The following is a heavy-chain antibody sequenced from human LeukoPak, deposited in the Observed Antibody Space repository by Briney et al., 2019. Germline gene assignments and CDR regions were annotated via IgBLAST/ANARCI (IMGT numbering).Heavy chain of an antibody. J-gene: IGHJ5*02. V-gene: IGHV3-23*01. Sequence: GGSLRLSCAASGFTFSSYAMSWVRHAPGKGLEWVSAISGSGGGTFYADSVKGRFTMSRDNSKNTLYLQMNSLRAEDTAVYYCAKEASYCTNGVCYSRIFDTWGQGTLVTVSS. D-gene: IGHD2-8*01. CDR3: AKEASYCTNGVCYSRIFDT. CDR1: GFTFSSYA. CDR2: ISGSGGGT.